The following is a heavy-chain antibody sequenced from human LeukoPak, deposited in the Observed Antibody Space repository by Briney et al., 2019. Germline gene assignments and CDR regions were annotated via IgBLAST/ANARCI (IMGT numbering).Heavy chain of an antibody. D-gene: IGHD2-2*01. V-gene: IGHV3-48*01. Sequence: GGSLRLSCAASGFTFSSYRMNWVRQAPGKGLEWVSYITSSSSTINYADSVKGRFTISRDNARNSLYLQMNSLRAEDTAVYFCARWGGITSGYGFDIWGQGTMVTVSS. CDR1: GFTFSSYR. CDR3: ARWGGITSGYGFDI. J-gene: IGHJ3*02. CDR2: ITSSSSTI.